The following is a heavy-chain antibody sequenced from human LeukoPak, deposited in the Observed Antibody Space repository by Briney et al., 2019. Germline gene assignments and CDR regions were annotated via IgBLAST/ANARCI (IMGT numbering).Heavy chain of an antibody. CDR3: RRLDREYCSGGSCYGGMLDY. J-gene: IGHJ4*02. CDR2: IYYSGST. V-gene: IGHV4-39*01. CDR1: GGSISSSSYY. D-gene: IGHD2-15*01. Sequence: PSETLSLTCTVSGGSISSSSYYGGWIRQPPGKGLEWIGNIYYSGSTYYNPSLKSRVTISIDTSKKQFSLKLSSVTAADAPVCCFRRLDREYCSGGSCYGGMLDYWGQGTLVTVSS.